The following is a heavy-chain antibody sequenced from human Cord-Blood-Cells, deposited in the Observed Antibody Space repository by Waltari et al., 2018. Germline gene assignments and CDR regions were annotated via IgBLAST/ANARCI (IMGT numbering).Heavy chain of an antibody. V-gene: IGHV3-15*01. CDR2: IKSKTDGRTT. D-gene: IGHD6-13*01. Sequence: EVQLVESGGGLVKPGGSLRLSCAASGFTFSNAWMSWVRQAPGKGLEWVGRIKSKTDGRTTDYAAPVKGRFTISRDDSKNTLYLQMNSLKTEDTAVYYCTTDAAAGTSDYWGQGTLVTVSS. CDR3: TTDAAAGTSDY. J-gene: IGHJ4*02. CDR1: GFTFSNAW.